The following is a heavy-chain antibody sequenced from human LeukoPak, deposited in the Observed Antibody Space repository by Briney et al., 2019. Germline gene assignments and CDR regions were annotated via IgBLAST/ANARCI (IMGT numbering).Heavy chain of an antibody. V-gene: IGHV4-59*08. D-gene: IGHD3-22*01. CDR2: IYYSGST. CDR1: GGSISSYY. Sequence: SETLSLTCTVSGGSISSYYWSWIRQPPGKGLEWIGYIYYSGSTNYNPSLKSRVTISVDTSKNQFSLKLSSVTAADTAVYYCARQPYYYDSSGYHHPFDYWGQGTLVTVSS. CDR3: ARQPYYYDSSGYHHPFDY. J-gene: IGHJ4*02.